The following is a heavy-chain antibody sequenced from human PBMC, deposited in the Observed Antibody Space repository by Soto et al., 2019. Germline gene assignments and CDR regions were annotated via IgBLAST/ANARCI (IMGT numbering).Heavy chain of an antibody. J-gene: IGHJ6*02. D-gene: IGHD3-3*01. V-gene: IGHV3-23*01. CDR2: ISDNGGTT. CDR1: EFTFSNYA. Sequence: HPGGSLRLSCAASEFTFSNYAMSWVRQAPGKGLEWVSSISDNGGTTYYADSVKGRFTISRDNSKNTLYLQMNSLRAEDTAVYYCARLGAEYYYYYYGMHVWGQGTTVTVSS. CDR3: ARLGAEYYYYYYGMHV.